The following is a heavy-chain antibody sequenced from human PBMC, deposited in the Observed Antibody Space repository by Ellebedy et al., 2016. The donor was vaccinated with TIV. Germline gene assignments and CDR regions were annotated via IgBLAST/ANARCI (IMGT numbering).Heavy chain of an antibody. D-gene: IGHD5-24*01. CDR1: GGSISSSSYY. Sequence: MPSETLSLTCTVSGGSISSSSYYRGWIRQPPGKGLEWIGSIYYSGSTYYNPSLKSRVTISVDTSKNQFSLKLSSVTAADTAVYYCARQKEMASFDYWGQGTLVTVSS. J-gene: IGHJ4*02. CDR3: ARQKEMASFDY. V-gene: IGHV4-39*01. CDR2: IYYSGST.